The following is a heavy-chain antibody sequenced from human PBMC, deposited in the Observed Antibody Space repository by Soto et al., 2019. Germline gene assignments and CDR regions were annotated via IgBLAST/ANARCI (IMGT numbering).Heavy chain of an antibody. CDR3: AALGVNFDH. D-gene: IGHD2-8*01. CDR1: GFTFTSSA. J-gene: IGHJ4*02. Sequence: GASVHVSCKASGFTFTSSAVQWVRQARGQRLEWIGWIGVGSGNRHYAQKFQERVTITRDMSTNTAYMELSSLRSEDTAVYYCAALGVNFDHCGQGTLVTVSS. V-gene: IGHV1-58*01. CDR2: IGVGSGNR.